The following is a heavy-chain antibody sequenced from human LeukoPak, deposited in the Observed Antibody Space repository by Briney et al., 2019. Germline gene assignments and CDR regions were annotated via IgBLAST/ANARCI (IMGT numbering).Heavy chain of an antibody. CDR1: GGSFSGYY. V-gene: IGHV4-34*01. CDR2: INHSGST. Sequence: SETLSLTCAVYGGSFSGYYWSWIRQPPGKGLEWIGEINHSGSTNYNPSPKSRVTISVDTSKNQFSLKLSSVTAADTAVYYCAVTGDHDAFDIWGQGTMVTVSS. D-gene: IGHD7-27*01. J-gene: IGHJ3*02. CDR3: AVTGDHDAFDI.